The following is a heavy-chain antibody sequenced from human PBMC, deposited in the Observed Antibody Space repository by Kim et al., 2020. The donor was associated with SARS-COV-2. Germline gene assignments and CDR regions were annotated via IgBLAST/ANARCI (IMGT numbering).Heavy chain of an antibody. V-gene: IGHV3-23*01. CDR3: AKDRRDGYNSRWFDP. CDR2: ISGSGGST. Sequence: GGSLRLSCAASGFTFSSYAMSWVRQAPGKGLEWVSAISGSGGSTYYADSVKGRFTISRDNSKNTLYLQMNSLRAEDTAVYYCAKDRRDGYNSRWFDPWGQGTLVTVSS. J-gene: IGHJ5*02. CDR1: GFTFSSYA. D-gene: IGHD5-12*01.